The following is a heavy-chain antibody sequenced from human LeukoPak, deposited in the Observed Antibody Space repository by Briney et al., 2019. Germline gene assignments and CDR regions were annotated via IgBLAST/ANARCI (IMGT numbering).Heavy chain of an antibody. V-gene: IGHV1-18*01. D-gene: IGHD3-3*01. Sequence: ASVKVSCKASGYTFTSYGISWVRQAPGQGLEWMGWISAYNGNTNYAQKLQGRVTMTTDTSTSTAYMELRSLRSDDTAVYYCASDPDYDFWSGYYGWFDPWGQGTLVTVSS. CDR3: ASDPDYDFWSGYYGWFDP. CDR1: GYTFTSYG. CDR2: ISAYNGNT. J-gene: IGHJ5*02.